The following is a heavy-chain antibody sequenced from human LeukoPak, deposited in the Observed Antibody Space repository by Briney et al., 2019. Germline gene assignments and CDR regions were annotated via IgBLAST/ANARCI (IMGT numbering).Heavy chain of an antibody. V-gene: IGHV1-46*01. Sequence: ASVKVSCKASGYTFTSYYMHWVRQAPGQGLEWMEIINPSGGSTSYAQKFQGRVTMTRGTSTSTVYMELSSLRSEDTAVYYCARVGYDFWSGYYPIDYWGQGTLVTVSS. CDR2: INPSGGST. J-gene: IGHJ4*02. CDR1: GYTFTSYY. CDR3: ARVGYDFWSGYYPIDY. D-gene: IGHD3-3*01.